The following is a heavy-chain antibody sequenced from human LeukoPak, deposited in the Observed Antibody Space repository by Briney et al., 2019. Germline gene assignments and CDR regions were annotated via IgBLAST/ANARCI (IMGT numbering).Heavy chain of an antibody. Sequence: SETLSLTCAVYGGAFSGYYWSWIRQPPGKGLEWIGEINHSGSTNYNPSLKSRATISVDTSKNTFSLQLSSVTAADTAVYYCARGPLLPGFGEFFKNWFEPLGQGNL. CDR2: INHSGST. D-gene: IGHD3-10*01. CDR3: ARGPLLPGFGEFFKNWFEP. V-gene: IGHV4-34*01. J-gene: IGHJ5*02. CDR1: GGAFSGYY.